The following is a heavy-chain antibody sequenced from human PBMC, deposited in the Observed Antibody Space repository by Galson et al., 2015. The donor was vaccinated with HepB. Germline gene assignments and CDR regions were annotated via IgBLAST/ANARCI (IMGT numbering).Heavy chain of an antibody. J-gene: IGHJ3*01. Sequence: SVKVSCKASGYTFTSYYMHWVRQAPGQGLEWMGIINPSGGSTSYAQKFQGRVTMTRDTSTSTVYMELSSLRSEDTAVYYCASSPVPGGGAFDVWGQGTMVTVSS. CDR1: GYTFTSYY. V-gene: IGHV1-46*01. CDR2: INPSGGST. CDR3: ASSPVPGGGAFDV. D-gene: IGHD1-14*01.